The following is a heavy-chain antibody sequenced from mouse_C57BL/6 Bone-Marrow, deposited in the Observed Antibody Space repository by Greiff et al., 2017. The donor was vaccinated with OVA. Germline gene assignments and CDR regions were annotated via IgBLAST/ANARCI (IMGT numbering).Heavy chain of an antibody. CDR1: GYSFTDYN. CDR2: INPNYGTT. Sequence: EVKLMESGPELVKPGASVKISCKASGYSFTDYNMNWVKQSNGKSLEWIGVINPNYGTTSYNQKFKGKATLTVDQSSSTAYMQLNSLTSEYSAVYYCAVTTVVAWYFDVWGTGTTVTVSS. D-gene: IGHD1-1*01. J-gene: IGHJ1*03. V-gene: IGHV1-39*01. CDR3: AVTTVVAWYFDV.